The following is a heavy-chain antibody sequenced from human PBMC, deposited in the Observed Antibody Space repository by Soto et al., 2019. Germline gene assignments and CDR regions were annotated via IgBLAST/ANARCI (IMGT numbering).Heavy chain of an antibody. Sequence: GASVKVFCKASGYTFTGYYMHWVRQAPGQGLEWMGWINPNSGGTNYAQKFQGRVTMTRDTSISTAYMELSRLRSDDTAVYYCARVKDYYDSSGYSVLDYWRQGTLVTVSS. D-gene: IGHD3-22*01. J-gene: IGHJ4*02. CDR1: GYTFTGYY. CDR3: ARVKDYYDSSGYSVLDY. CDR2: INPNSGGT. V-gene: IGHV1-2*02.